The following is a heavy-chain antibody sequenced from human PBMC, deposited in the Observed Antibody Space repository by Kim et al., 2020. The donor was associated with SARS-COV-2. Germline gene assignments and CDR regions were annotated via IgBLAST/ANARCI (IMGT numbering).Heavy chain of an antibody. J-gene: IGHJ4*02. CDR3: VRGSRVAGYFDY. Sequence: GGSLRLSCAASGFTFSSYTMNWVRQAPGKGLEWISYIGDARSTIYYADSVKGRFTISRDNAKNSLYLQMNSLRDEDTAVYYCVRGSRVAGYFDYWGQGTLVTVSS. V-gene: IGHV3-48*02. D-gene: IGHD6-19*01. CDR1: GFTFSSYT. CDR2: IGDARSTI.